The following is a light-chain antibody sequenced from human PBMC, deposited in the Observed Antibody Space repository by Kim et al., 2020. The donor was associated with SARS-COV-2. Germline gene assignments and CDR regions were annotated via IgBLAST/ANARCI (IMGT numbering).Light chain of an antibody. V-gene: IGKV3D-20*01. Sequence: SPGERATLSCGASQSVNNNYLAWYQQKPGLAPRLLIYDASNRATGILDRFSGSGSGTDFTLTISRLEPEDFAVYYCQQDGRTPLTFGGGTKVDIK. CDR3: QQDGRTPLT. CDR2: DAS. CDR1: QSVNNNY. J-gene: IGKJ4*01.